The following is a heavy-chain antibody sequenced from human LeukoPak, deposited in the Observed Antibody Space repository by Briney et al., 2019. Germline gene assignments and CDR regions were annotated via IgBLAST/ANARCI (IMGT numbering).Heavy chain of an antibody. Sequence: ASVKVSCKASGYTFSGYYMHWVRQAPGQGLEWMGWINPNSGVTHYPQKFQGRVTMTRDTSIRTAYMEVSSLRSDDTAVYYCARGQQWLEAFDYWGLGTLVTVSS. V-gene: IGHV1-2*02. CDR2: INPNSGVT. CDR3: ARGQQWLEAFDY. CDR1: GYTFSGYY. D-gene: IGHD6-19*01. J-gene: IGHJ4*02.